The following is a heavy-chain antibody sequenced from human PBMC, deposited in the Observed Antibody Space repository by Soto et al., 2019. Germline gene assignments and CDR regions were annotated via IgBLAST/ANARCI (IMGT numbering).Heavy chain of an antibody. CDR2: ISAYNGNT. Sequence: ASVKVSCKASGYTFTSYGISWVRQATGQGLEWMGWISAYNGNTNYAQKLQGRVTMTTDTSTSTAYMELRSLRSDDTAVYYCARADLNSDILTGYPYYYYMDVWGKGTTVTVSS. CDR1: GYTFTSYG. D-gene: IGHD3-9*01. J-gene: IGHJ6*03. V-gene: IGHV1-18*01. CDR3: ARADLNSDILTGYPYYYYMDV.